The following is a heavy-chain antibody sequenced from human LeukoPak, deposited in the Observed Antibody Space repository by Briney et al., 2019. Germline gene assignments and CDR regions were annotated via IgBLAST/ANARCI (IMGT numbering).Heavy chain of an antibody. CDR2: IWYDGSKQ. D-gene: IGHD6-19*01. J-gene: IGHJ5*02. V-gene: IGHV3-33*01. CDR1: GFTFSSYG. Sequence: GRSLRLSCAASGFTFSSYGMHWVRQAPGKGLEWVALIWYDGSKQYYADSVKGRFTISRDNSKNTLHLQMNSLRAEDTAVFYCARLIGWSRFDPWGQGALVTVSS. CDR3: ARLIGWSRFDP.